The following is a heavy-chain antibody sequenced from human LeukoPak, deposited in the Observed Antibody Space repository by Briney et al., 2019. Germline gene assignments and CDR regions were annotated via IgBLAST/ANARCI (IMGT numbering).Heavy chain of an antibody. D-gene: IGHD3-16*01. CDR1: GYTFTSYG. V-gene: IGHV1-18*01. Sequence: ASVKVSCKASGYTFTSYGISWVRQAPGQGLEWMGWISAYNGNTNYAQKLQGRVTMTTDTSTSTAYMELRSLRSDDTAVYYCARHVLLLGIGAFDIWGQGTMVTVSS. J-gene: IGHJ3*02. CDR3: ARHVLLLGIGAFDI. CDR2: ISAYNGNT.